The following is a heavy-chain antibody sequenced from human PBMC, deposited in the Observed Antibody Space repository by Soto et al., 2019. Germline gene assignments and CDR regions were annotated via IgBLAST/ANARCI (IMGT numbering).Heavy chain of an antibody. CDR1: GFTFSSYS. D-gene: IGHD5-18*01. CDR3: SRDLTRGYSYGYPFDY. V-gene: IGHV3-21*01. CDR2: ISSSSSYI. Sequence: WSLRLSCAASGFTFSSYSMNWVRQAPGKGLEWVSSISSSSSYIYYADSVKGRFTISRDNAKNSLYLQMNSLRAEDTAVYYCSRDLTRGYSYGYPFDYWGQGTLVTVSS. J-gene: IGHJ4*02.